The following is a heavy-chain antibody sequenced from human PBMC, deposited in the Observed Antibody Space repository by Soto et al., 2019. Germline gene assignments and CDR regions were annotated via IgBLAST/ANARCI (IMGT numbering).Heavy chain of an antibody. Sequence: GASVKVSCKASGYTFTSYGITWVRQAPGQGLEWMGWINAYNGNTIYAQKFQGRVTMTEDTSTDTAYMELSSLRSEDTAVYYCTVSTAMVIQIFDYWGQGTLVTVSS. CDR3: TVSTAMVIQIFDY. CDR2: INAYNGNT. J-gene: IGHJ4*02. V-gene: IGHV1-18*01. CDR1: GYTFTSYG. D-gene: IGHD5-18*01.